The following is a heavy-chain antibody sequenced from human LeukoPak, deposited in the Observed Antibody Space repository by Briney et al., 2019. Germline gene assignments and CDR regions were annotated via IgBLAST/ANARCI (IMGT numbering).Heavy chain of an antibody. D-gene: IGHD5-12*01. CDR1: GYTFTSYG. J-gene: IGHJ4*02. CDR2: TSAYNGNT. CDR3: ARDLSVYSGYESAHGIIDY. V-gene: IGHV1-18*01. Sequence: ASVKVSCKASGYTFTSYGISWVRQAPGQGLEWMGWTSAYNGNTNYAQKLQGRVTMTTDTSTSTAYMELRSLRSDDTAVYYCARDLSVYSGYESAHGIIDYWGQGTLVTVSS.